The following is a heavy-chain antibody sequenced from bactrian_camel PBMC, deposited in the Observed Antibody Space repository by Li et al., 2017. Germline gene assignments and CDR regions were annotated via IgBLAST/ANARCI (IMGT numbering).Heavy chain of an antibody. Sequence: DVQLVESGGGLVQPGGSLRLSCLASNSLPNNYCIGWFRQAPRKEREAVATLYSGNNATYYSDSVKDRFTISRDSRKGTVSLQMNNLKSDDTAKYYCAAGRRCEVRAPGLVGRNYWGQGTQVTVS. J-gene: IGHJ4*01. CDR1: NSLPNNYC. V-gene: IGHV3S40*01. CDR2: LYSGNNAT. D-gene: IGHD1*01. CDR3: AAGRRCEVRAPGLVGRNY.